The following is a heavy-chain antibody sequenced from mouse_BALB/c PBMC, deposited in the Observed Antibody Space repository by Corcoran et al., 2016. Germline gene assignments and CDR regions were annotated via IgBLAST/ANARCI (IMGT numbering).Heavy chain of an antibody. J-gene: IGHJ1*01. D-gene: IGHD4-1*01. CDR2: IDPANGNT. CDR3: ARDWDWYFDV. V-gene: IGHV14-3*02. Sequence: EVQLQQSGAELVKPGASVKLSCTASGFNIKDTYMHWVKQRPEQGLEWIGRIDPANGNTKYDPKFQGKATLTVDKSSSTAYMQLNSLTSEDSAVYYCARDWDWYFDVWGAGTTVTVSS. CDR1: GFNIKDTY.